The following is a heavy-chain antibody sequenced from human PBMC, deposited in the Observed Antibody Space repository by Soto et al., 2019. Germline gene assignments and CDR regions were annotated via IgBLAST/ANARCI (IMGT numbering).Heavy chain of an antibody. CDR3: AKGADIVVVTAIPFYYFDY. V-gene: IGHV3-23*01. CDR2: ISGSGGST. CDR1: GFTFSSYA. Sequence: GGSLRLSCAASGFTFSSYAMSWVRQAPGKGLEWVSAISGSGGSTYYADSVKGRFTISRDNSKNTLYLQMNSLRAEDTAVYYCAKGADIVVVTAIPFYYFDYWGQGTLVTVSS. D-gene: IGHD2-21*02. J-gene: IGHJ4*02.